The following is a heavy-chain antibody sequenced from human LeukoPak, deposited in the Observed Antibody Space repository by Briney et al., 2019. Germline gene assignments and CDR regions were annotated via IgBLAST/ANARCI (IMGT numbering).Heavy chain of an antibody. CDR2: ISGSGGST. CDR1: GFTFSSYA. CDR3: AKGFGGTYYYDSSGYFGY. V-gene: IGHV3-23*01. J-gene: IGHJ4*02. D-gene: IGHD3-22*01. Sequence: GGSLRLSCAASGFTFSSYAMSWVRQAPGKGLEWVSAISGSGGSTYYADSVKGRFTISRDNSKNTLYLQMDSLRAEDTAVYYCAKGFGGTYYYDSSGYFGYWGQGTLVTVSS.